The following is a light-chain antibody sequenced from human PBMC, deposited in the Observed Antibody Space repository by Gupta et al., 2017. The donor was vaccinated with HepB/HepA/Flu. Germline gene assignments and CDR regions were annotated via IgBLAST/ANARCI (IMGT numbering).Light chain of an antibody. Sequence: DIHTTQFPSTLSASVEDRVTITRQASQDITNYLNWYQQKPGKAPNLLIHDASNLETGVPSRCSGSGSGAVFTFTISSLQPEDIATYYRQPYDTLPLTFGEGTKVEIK. V-gene: IGKV1-33*01. J-gene: IGKJ4*01. CDR3: QPYDTLPLT. CDR2: DAS. CDR1: QDITNY.